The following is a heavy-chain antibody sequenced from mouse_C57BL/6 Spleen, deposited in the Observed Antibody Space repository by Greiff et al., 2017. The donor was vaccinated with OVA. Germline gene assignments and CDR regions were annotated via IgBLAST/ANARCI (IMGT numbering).Heavy chain of an antibody. CDR2: INPNNGGT. D-gene: IGHD4-1*01. V-gene: IGHV1-22*01. Sequence: EVQLKESGPELVKPGASVKMSCKASGYTFTDYNMHWVKQSHGKSLEWIGYINPNNGGTSYNQKFKGKATLTVNKSSSTAYMELRSLTSEDSAVDYCARGQLTGTRAYWGQGTLVTVSA. J-gene: IGHJ3*01. CDR3: ARGQLTGTRAY. CDR1: GYTFTDYN.